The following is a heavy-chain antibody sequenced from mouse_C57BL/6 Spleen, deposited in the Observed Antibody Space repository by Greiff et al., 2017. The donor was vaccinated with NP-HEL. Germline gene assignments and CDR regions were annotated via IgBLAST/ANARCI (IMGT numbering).Heavy chain of an antibody. D-gene: IGHD2-4*01. CDR2: IWRGGST. CDR3: ARGGLRDWFAY. V-gene: IGHV2-2*01. Sequence: VMLVESGPGLVQPSQSLSITCTVSGFSLTSYGVHWVRQSPGKGLEWLGVIWRGGSTDYNAAFISRLSISKDNSKSQVFFKMNSLQADDTAIYYCARGGLRDWFAYWGQGTLVTVSA. J-gene: IGHJ3*01. CDR1: GFSLTSYG.